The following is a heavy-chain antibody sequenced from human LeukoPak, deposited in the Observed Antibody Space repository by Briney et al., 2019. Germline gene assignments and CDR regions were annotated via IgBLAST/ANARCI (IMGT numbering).Heavy chain of an antibody. D-gene: IGHD2-15*01. V-gene: IGHV3-23*01. CDR1: GFTFSTYA. Sequence: GGSLRLSCAASGFTFSTYAMSWVRQIPGKGLEWVSAISGSDDGTYYADSVKGRFTISRDNSRSTLYLQMNTLRAEDTAVYFCAKSPVSSCRGSFCYPFDYWGQGNLVTVSS. J-gene: IGHJ4*02. CDR3: AKSPVSSCRGSFCYPFDY. CDR2: ISGSDDGT.